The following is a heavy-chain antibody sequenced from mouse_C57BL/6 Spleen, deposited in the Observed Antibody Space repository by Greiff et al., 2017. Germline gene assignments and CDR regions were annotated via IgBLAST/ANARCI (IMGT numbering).Heavy chain of an antibody. V-gene: IGHV5-16*01. Sequence: EVQRVESEGGLVQPGSSMKLSCTASGFTFSDYYMAWVRQVPEKGLEWVANINYDGSSTYYLDSLKSRFIISRDNAKNILYLQMSSLKSEDTATYYCAREGGTEDYFDYWGQGTTLTVSS. CDR2: INYDGSST. D-gene: IGHD4-1*01. CDR3: AREGGTEDYFDY. J-gene: IGHJ2*01. CDR1: GFTFSDYY.